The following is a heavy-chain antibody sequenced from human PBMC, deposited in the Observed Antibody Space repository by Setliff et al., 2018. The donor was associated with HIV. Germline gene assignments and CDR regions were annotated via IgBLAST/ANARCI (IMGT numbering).Heavy chain of an antibody. D-gene: IGHD3-10*01. J-gene: IGHJ6*03. CDR3: AKEGGSERMPFFYYYMDV. CDR2: IKEDGSEK. Sequence: GESLKISCAASGFTFSRYWMSWVRQAPGKGLEWVANIKEDGSEKYYVDSVKGRFTISRDSSKNSLYLQMNSLRTEDTALYYCAKEGGSERMPFFYYYMDVWGKGTTVTVSS. V-gene: IGHV3-7*03. CDR1: GFTFSRYW.